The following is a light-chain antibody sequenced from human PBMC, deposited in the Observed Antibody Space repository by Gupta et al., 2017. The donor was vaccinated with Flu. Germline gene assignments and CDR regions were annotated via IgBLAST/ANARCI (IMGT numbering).Light chain of an antibody. V-gene: IGLV1-40*01. Sequence: QSVLTQPPSVSGAPGQRVTITCPGSSSNIGAGYDVHWYQYIPGTAPKRLIYGGNNRPSGIPDRFSGSQSGTSASLAITGLQAEDEADYYCQSYDASLSGSSVFGTGTKVSVL. CDR2: GGN. CDR1: SSNIGAGYD. J-gene: IGLJ1*01. CDR3: QSYDASLSGSSV.